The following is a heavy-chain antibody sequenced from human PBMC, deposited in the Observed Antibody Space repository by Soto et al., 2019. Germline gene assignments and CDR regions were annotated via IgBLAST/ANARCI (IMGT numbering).Heavy chain of an antibody. CDR1: GGTFSSYA. CDR3: ARGGGESVLDLNSFDL. Sequence: QVQLVQSGAEVKKPGSSVKVSCKASGGTFSSYAISWVRQAPGQGLEWMGGIIPIFGTANYAQKFQGRVTITADESERIAYMGLSRLRSEETAVYYCARGGGESVLDLNSFDLWGQGTLVTVSS. D-gene: IGHD3-16*01. CDR2: IIPIFGTA. J-gene: IGHJ5*02. V-gene: IGHV1-69*01.